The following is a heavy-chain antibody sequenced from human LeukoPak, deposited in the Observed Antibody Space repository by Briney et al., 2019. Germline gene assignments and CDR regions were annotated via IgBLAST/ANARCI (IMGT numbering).Heavy chain of an antibody. CDR2: IYYSGST. V-gene: IGHV4-39*01. Sequence: SETLSLTCTVSGGSISSSSYYWGWIRQPPGKGLEWIGSIYYSGSTYYNPSLKSRVTISVDTSKNQFSLKLSSVTAADTAVYYCARVGEYDIKSIYFGYWGQGTLVTVSS. J-gene: IGHJ4*02. CDR1: GGSISSSSYY. D-gene: IGHD3-9*01. CDR3: ARVGEYDIKSIYFGY.